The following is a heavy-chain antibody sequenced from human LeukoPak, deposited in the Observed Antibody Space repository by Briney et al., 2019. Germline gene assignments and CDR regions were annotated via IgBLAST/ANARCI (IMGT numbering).Heavy chain of an antibody. D-gene: IGHD3-22*01. CDR3: ARNHVYYYDSSGYYAMDV. CDR1: GGSISSGSYY. Sequence: SETLSLTCTVSGGSISSGSYYWGWIRQPPGKGLEWIGSIYYSGSTYYNPSLKSRATISVDTSKNQFSLKLSSVTAADTAVYYCARNHVYYYDSSGYYAMDVWGQGTTVTVSS. V-gene: IGHV4-39*07. CDR2: IYYSGST. J-gene: IGHJ6*02.